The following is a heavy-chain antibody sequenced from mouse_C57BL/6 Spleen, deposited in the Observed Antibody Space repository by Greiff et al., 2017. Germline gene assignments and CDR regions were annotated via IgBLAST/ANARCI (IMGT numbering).Heavy chain of an antibody. J-gene: IGHJ1*03. CDR1: GFNIKNTY. CDR3: ARNYGSSYWYFDV. V-gene: IGHV14-3*01. CDR2: IDPANGNT. D-gene: IGHD1-1*01. Sequence: EVKLMESVAELVRPGASVKLSCTASGFNIKNTYMHWVKQRPEQGLEWIGRIDPANGNTKYAPKFQGKATITADTSSNTAYLQLSSLTSEETAIYYCARNYGSSYWYFDVWGTGTTVTVSS.